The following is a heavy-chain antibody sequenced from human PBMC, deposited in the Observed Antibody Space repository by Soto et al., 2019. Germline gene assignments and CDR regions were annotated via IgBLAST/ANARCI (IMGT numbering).Heavy chain of an antibody. CDR1: GFTFSNFG. V-gene: IGHV3-23*01. CDR2: VRSDGDTT. CDR3: AKGKGVGATPDGANC. J-gene: IGHJ4*02. Sequence: EVQVLESGGGLVQPGGSLRLSCAASGFTFSNFGMNWVRQAPGKGLEWVSGVRSDGDTTYNAESVKGRFTVSRDTSRNTVYLQMNSLRAEDTAIYYCAKGKGVGATPDGANCWGQGTLVTVFS. D-gene: IGHD1-26*01.